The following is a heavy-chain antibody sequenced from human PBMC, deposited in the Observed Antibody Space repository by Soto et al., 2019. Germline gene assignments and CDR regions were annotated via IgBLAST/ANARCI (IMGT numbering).Heavy chain of an antibody. V-gene: IGHV3-9*01. CDR2: ISWNSGSI. J-gene: IGHJ4*02. CDR1: GFTFDDYA. Sequence: EVQLVESGGGLVQPGRSLRLSCAASGFTFDDYAMHWVRQAPGKGLEWVSGISWNSGSIGYADSVKGRFTISRDNAKNSLYLQMNSLRAEDTALYYCAKDVADGDYSFDYWGQGTLVTVSS. D-gene: IGHD4-17*01. CDR3: AKDVADGDYSFDY.